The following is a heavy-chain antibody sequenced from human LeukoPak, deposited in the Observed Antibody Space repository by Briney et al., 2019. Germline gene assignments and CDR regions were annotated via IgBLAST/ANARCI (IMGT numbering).Heavy chain of an antibody. Sequence: PGGSLRLSCAASGFTFSGYSMNWVRQAPGKGREGVSCIVSSSSYIYYADSVKGRFTISRDNPKNSLYLQMNSLRAEDTAVYYCARELGGIVVVPAANDYWGQGTLVTVSS. CDR1: GFTFSGYS. V-gene: IGHV3-21*01. CDR2: IVSSSSYI. J-gene: IGHJ4*02. D-gene: IGHD2-2*01. CDR3: ARELGGIVVVPAANDY.